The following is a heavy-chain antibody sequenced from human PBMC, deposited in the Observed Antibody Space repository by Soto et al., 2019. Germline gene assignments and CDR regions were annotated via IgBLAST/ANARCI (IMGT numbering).Heavy chain of an antibody. CDR1: GDSISSNSHY. CDR3: ASISGHSDY. V-gene: IGHV4-39*01. CDR2: IYYDGNT. Sequence: PSETLSLTCTVSGDSISSNSHYWGWIRQPPGKGLESIANIYYDGNTYYNPSLKSRVTISVDTSKNQFSLKLSSVTAADTAVYYCASISGHSDYWGQGTLVTV. D-gene: IGHD5-12*01. J-gene: IGHJ4*02.